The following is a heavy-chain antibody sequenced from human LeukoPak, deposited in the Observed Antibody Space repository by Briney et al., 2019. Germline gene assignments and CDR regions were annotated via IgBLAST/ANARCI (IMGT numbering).Heavy chain of an antibody. Sequence: SETLSLTCAVYGPSFSGSFWGWVRQPPGKGLEWDREMKHSGSTNYNPSLKSRVTISVDTSKNQFSLKLSSVTAADTAVYYCARHRRYCSSTSCSDSGYDDYWGQGTLVTVAS. CDR3: ARHRRYCSSTSCSDSGYDDY. CDR1: GPSFSGSF. V-gene: IGHV4-34*01. D-gene: IGHD2-2*01. CDR2: MKHSGST. J-gene: IGHJ4*02.